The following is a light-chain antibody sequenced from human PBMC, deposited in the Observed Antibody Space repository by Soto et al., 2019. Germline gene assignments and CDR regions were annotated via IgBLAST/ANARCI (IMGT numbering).Light chain of an antibody. J-gene: IGKJ2*01. CDR1: QSISSY. Sequence: DIQMTQSPSSLSASVGDRVTITCRASQSISSYLNWYQQKPGEAPKILIYAASTLQSGVPSRFSGRGSGPEFSLTISSLQPEDFATYYCQQTFSAPVTFGQGTRLEIK. CDR3: QQTFSAPVT. V-gene: IGKV1-39*01. CDR2: AAS.